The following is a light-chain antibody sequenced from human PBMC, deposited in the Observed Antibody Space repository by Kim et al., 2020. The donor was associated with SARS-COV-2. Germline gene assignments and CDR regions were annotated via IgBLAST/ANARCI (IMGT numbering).Light chain of an antibody. CDR2: GRN. CDR1: SLRSYY. Sequence: SSELTQDPAVSVALGQTVRITCQGDSLRSYYASWYQQKPGHAPVLVIYGRNNRPSGIPDRFSGSTSGNTASLTITGAQAEDEADYYCKSRDSSGNVVFGGGTQLTVL. CDR3: KSRDSSGNVV. V-gene: IGLV3-19*01. J-gene: IGLJ2*01.